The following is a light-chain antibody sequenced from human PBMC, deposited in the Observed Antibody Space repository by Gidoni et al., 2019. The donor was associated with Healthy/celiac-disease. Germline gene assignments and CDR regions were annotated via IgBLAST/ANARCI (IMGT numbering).Light chain of an antibody. CDR3: SSYTSSSTLGV. J-gene: IGLJ2*01. Sequence: PLPQPASVSGSPGQSITISSPGTSSDVGGYKYVSWYQQHPGKAPKLMIYDVSNRPSGVSNRFSGSKSGNTASLTISGLQAEDEADYYCSSYTSSSTLGVFGGGTKLTVL. CDR2: DVS. V-gene: IGLV2-14*01. CDR1: SSDVGGYKY.